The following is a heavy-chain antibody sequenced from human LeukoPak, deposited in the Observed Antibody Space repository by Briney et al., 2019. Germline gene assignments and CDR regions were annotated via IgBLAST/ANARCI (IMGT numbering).Heavy chain of an antibody. V-gene: IGHV3-48*03. Sequence: PGGSLRLSCAASGFTFSSYEMNWVRQAPGKGLEWVSYISSSGSTMYYADSVKGRFTISRDNAKNSLYLQMNSLRAEDTAVYYCAGQYSSSYLDYWGQGTLVTVSS. J-gene: IGHJ4*02. CDR2: ISSSGSTM. CDR3: AGQYSSSYLDY. D-gene: IGHD6-13*01. CDR1: GFTFSSYE.